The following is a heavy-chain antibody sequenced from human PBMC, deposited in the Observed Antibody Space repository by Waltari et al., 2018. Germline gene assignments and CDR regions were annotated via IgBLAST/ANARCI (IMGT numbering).Heavy chain of an antibody. D-gene: IGHD3-16*02. CDR1: GFTFSSYA. Sequence: EVQLLESGGGLVQPGGSLRLSCAASGFTFSSYAMSWVRQAPGTWLEWVSAISGSGGSTYYADSVKGRFTISRDNSKNTLYLQMNSLRAEDTAVYYCAKDRHHYDYVWGSYQNGFDYWGQGTLVTVSS. CDR3: AKDRHHYDYVWGSYQNGFDY. J-gene: IGHJ4*02. V-gene: IGHV3-23*01. CDR2: ISGSGGST.